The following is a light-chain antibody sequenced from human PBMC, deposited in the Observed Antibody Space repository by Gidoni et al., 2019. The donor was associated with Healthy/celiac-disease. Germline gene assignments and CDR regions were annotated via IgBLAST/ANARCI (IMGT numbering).Light chain of an antibody. CDR1: QSVSSSY. CDR2: GAS. CDR3: QQYGSSPWT. V-gene: IGKV3-20*01. J-gene: IGKJ1*01. Sequence: EIVLTQSPGTLSLSPGETATLSCRASQSVSSSYLAWYQQKPGQAPRLPIYGASSRATGIPDRFSGSGSGTDFTLTISRLEPEDFAVYYCQQYGSSPWTFGQGTKVEIK.